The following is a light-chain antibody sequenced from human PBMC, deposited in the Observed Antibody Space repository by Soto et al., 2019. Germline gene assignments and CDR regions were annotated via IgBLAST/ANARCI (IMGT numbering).Light chain of an antibody. CDR1: QSISSW. CDR2: DAS. J-gene: IGKJ1*01. CDR3: QLYNSYSPP. Sequence: DIQMTQSPSTLSASVGDRVTITCRASQSISSWLAWYQQKPGKAPKLLIYDASSLESGVPSRFSGSGSGTEFTLTISSLQPDDFATYYCQLYNSYSPPCGQRTKVDIK. V-gene: IGKV1-5*01.